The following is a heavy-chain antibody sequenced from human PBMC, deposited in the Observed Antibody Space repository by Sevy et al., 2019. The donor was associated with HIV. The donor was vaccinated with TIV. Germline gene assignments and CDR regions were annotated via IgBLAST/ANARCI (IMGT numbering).Heavy chain of an antibody. V-gene: IGHV1-18*01. CDR3: ARAYCSGGRCYSLAY. CDR2: ISTFNGDT. J-gene: IGHJ4*02. D-gene: IGHD2-15*01. Sequence: TWVRQAPGQGLQWMGWISTFNGDTNSAQKLQGRVTMTTDTSTSTAYMELRSLRSDDTAVYYCARAYCSGGRCYSLAYWGQGTLVTVSS.